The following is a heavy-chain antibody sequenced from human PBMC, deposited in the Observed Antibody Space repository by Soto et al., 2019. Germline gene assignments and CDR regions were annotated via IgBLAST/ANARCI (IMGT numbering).Heavy chain of an antibody. J-gene: IGHJ5*01. D-gene: IGHD3-22*01. CDR1: GFTFNRYA. Sequence: QVQLVESGGGVVRPGRSLRLSCAASGFTFNRYAMHWVRQAPGKGLEWVAVMSHDGSNRYYADSVKGRFTISRDNSENTLYLQMTSLRAEDTAVYYCAKGGRSMIVVGWFDSWGQGTLVTVSS. CDR3: AKGGRSMIVVGWFDS. CDR2: MSHDGSNR. V-gene: IGHV3-30*18.